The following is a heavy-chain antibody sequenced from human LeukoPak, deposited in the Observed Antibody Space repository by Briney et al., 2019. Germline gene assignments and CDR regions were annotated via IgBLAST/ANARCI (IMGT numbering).Heavy chain of an antibody. V-gene: IGHV3-23*01. CDR2: FSATDGST. CDR3: AKARIASAGTGAFDA. CDR1: GFTFSSYW. Sequence: GGSLRLSCAASGFTFSSYWMHWVRQAPGKGLEWVSAFSATDGSTQYAESVKGRFTISRDNSKNSLYLQMNSLRDEDTAVYYCAKARIASAGTGAFDAWGQGTMVTVSS. D-gene: IGHD6-13*01. J-gene: IGHJ3*01.